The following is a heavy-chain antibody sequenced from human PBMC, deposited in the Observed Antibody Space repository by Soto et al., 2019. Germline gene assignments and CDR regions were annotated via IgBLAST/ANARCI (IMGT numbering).Heavy chain of an antibody. CDR2: ISAYNGNT. CDR3: ARVRITIFGVGAFDY. J-gene: IGHJ4*02. CDR1: GYTFTSYG. V-gene: IGHV1-18*04. Sequence: ASVKVSCKASGYTFTSYGISWVRQAPGQGLEGMGWISAYNGNTNYAQKLQGRVTMTTDTSTSTAYMELRSLRSDDTAVYYCARVRITIFGVGAFDYWGQGTLVTVSS. D-gene: IGHD3-3*01.